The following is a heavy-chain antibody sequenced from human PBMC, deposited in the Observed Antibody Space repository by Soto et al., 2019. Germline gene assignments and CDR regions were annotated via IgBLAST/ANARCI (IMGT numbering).Heavy chain of an antibody. V-gene: IGHV3-73*01. D-gene: IGHD6-19*01. CDR2: MRSKGNNYAT. CDR1: GFTFSGSA. Sequence: EVQLVESGGGMVQPGGSLKLSCTASGFTFSGSAVLWVRQASGKGLEWLGRMRSKGNNYATAYAASVKGRIIISRDDSKTMAYLQMDSLKPEDTALYYCGSSSSGWYLDYWGQGTLVTVSS. J-gene: IGHJ4*02. CDR3: GSSSSGWYLDY.